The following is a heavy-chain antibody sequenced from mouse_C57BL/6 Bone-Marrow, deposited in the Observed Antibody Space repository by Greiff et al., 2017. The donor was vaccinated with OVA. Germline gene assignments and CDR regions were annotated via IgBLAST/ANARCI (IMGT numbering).Heavy chain of an antibody. D-gene: IGHD1-1*01. CDR2: IYPRSGNT. J-gene: IGHJ3*01. CDR1: GYTFTSYG. V-gene: IGHV1-81*01. Sequence: VQLQESGAELARPGASVKLSCKASGYTFTSYGISWVKQRTGQGLEWIGEIYPRSGNTYYNEKFKGKATLTADKSSSTAYMELRSLTSEDSAVYFCAREGRLEWFAYWGQGTLVTVSA. CDR3: AREGRLEWFAY.